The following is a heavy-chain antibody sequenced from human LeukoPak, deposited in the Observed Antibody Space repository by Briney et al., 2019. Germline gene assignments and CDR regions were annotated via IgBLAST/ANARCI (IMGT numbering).Heavy chain of an antibody. Sequence: GRSLRLSCAASGFAFRSYGMHWVRQAPGKGLEWVAVISYDGSNKYYADSVKGRFTISRDNSKNTLSLQMNSLRPEDTAVYYCAKDTGNYDFWSDYSPTLYYYGMDVWGQGTPVAVSS. CDR2: ISYDGSNK. V-gene: IGHV3-30*18. J-gene: IGHJ6*02. D-gene: IGHD3-3*01. CDR3: AKDTGNYDFWSDYSPTLYYYGMDV. CDR1: GFAFRSYG.